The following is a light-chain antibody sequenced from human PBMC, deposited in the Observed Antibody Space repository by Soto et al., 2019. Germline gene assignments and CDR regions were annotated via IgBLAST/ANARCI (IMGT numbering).Light chain of an antibody. CDR1: QSLLH. CDR3: QQYYPTPVT. Sequence: DIVMTQSPDSLAVSLGERATINCKSSQSLLHLAWYQQKPGQPPKLLIYWASTRESGVPDRFSGSGSGTDFTRTIGSLQAEDVAVYYCQQYYPTPVTFGQGTKVEIK. J-gene: IGKJ1*01. CDR2: WAS. V-gene: IGKV4-1*01.